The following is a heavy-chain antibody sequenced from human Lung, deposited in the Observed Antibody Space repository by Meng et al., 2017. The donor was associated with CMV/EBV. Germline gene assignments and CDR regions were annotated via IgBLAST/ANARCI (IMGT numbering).Heavy chain of an antibody. J-gene: IGHJ4*02. Sequence: AGSGNYSRKSKWWRWVRQAPGEGREEIGEVYNGGDANYNTSIKSRVTMSVDRSKNQFSLKLSSVIAADTAVYYCARVTEYGGNCFDSWGQGTLVTVSS. CDR2: VYNGGDA. D-gene: IGHD4/OR15-4a*01. CDR1: GNYSRKSKW. V-gene: IGHV4-4*02. CDR3: ARVTEYGGNCFDS.